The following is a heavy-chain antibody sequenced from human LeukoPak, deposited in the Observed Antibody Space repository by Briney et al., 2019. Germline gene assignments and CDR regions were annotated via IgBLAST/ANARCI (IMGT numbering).Heavy chain of an antibody. D-gene: IGHD6-13*01. V-gene: IGHV1-2*02. Sequence: ASVKVSCKASGYTFTGYYMHWVRQAPGQGLEWMGWINPNTGGTNYAQKFQGRVTMTRDTSISTAYTELSRLRSDDTAVYYCARNLAAARPEVWFDHWGQGTLVTVSS. CDR2: INPNTGGT. CDR1: GYTFTGYY. J-gene: IGHJ5*02. CDR3: ARNLAAARPEVWFDH.